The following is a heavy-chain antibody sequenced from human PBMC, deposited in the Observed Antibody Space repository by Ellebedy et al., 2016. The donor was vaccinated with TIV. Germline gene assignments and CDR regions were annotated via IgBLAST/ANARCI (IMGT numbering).Heavy chain of an antibody. J-gene: IGHJ6*02. CDR3: TRGGGSHRLDV. Sequence: SETLSLTXTVSGGSISNYYWSWIRQPAGKGLEWIGRIHTSGSINYNPSLKSRVTMSVDTSKNQFSLKLSSVTAADTAVFYCTRGGGSHRLDVWGQGNTVTVSS. D-gene: IGHD2-15*01. CDR2: IHTSGSI. V-gene: IGHV4-4*07. CDR1: GGSISNYY.